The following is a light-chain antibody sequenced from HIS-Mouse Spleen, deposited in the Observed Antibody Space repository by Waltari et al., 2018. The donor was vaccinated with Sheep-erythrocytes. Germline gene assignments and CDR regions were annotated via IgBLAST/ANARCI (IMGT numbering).Light chain of an antibody. CDR1: QSVSSY. CDR3: QQRSNWPPIT. Sequence: EIVLTQSPATLSLSPGERATLSCRASQSVSSYLAWYQPTPGQAPRLLIYDASNRATGIPARFSGRGSGTDFTLTISSLEPEDFAVYYCQQRSNWPPITFGQGTRLEIK. CDR2: DAS. J-gene: IGKJ5*01. V-gene: IGKV3-11*01.